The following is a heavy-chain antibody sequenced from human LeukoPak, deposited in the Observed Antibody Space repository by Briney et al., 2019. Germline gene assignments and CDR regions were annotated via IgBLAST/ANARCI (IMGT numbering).Heavy chain of an antibody. Sequence: GESLKISCKGSGYSFTSYWIGWVRQMPGKGLEWMGIIYPGDSDTRYSPSFQGQVTISADKSISTAYLQWSSLKASDTAMYYCARQVPYYDFWSGYLNQNYYYYYMDVWGKGTTVTVSS. CDR3: ARQVPYYDFWSGYLNQNYYYYYMDV. J-gene: IGHJ6*03. CDR1: GYSFTSYW. V-gene: IGHV5-51*01. CDR2: IYPGDSDT. D-gene: IGHD3-3*01.